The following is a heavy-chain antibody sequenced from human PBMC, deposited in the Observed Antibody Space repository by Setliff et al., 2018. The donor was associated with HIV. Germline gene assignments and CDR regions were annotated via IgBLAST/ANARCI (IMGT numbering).Heavy chain of an antibody. Sequence: PSETLSLTCTVSGGSINSGGYYWAWVRQHPGKGLQWIGYIYYIGGAYYNPSLKSRVTISLDTSKNHFSLNLSSVTAADTAVYYCARVRSYGSAYDAFDVWGPGTMVTVSS. J-gene: IGHJ3*01. V-gene: IGHV4-31*02. CDR3: ARVRSYGSAYDAFDV. CDR1: GGSINSGGYY. D-gene: IGHD3-10*01. CDR2: IYYIGGA.